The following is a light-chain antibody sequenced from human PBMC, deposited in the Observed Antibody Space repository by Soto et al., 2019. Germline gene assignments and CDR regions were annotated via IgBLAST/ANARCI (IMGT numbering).Light chain of an antibody. Sequence: SYELTQPPSVSVAPGKTARITCGGNNIGSKSVHWYQQKPGQAPVLVIYYDSDRPSGIPERFSGSNSGNTATLPISRVEAGDEADYYCQVWDRSSDHVVFGGGTQRTV. CDR2: YDS. CDR1: NIGSKS. V-gene: IGLV3-21*04. J-gene: IGLJ2*01. CDR3: QVWDRSSDHVV.